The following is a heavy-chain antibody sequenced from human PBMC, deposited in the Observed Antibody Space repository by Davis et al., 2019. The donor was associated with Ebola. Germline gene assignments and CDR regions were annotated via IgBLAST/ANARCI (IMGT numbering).Heavy chain of an antibody. V-gene: IGHV3-48*02. CDR3: ARDKQYQLLLDGYYYYYMDV. Sequence: GESLKISCAASGFTFSSYSMNWVRQAPGKGLEWVSYISSSSSTIYYADSVKGRFTISRDNAKNSLYLQMNSLRDEDSAVYYCARDKQYQLLLDGYYYYYMDVWGKGTTVTVSS. CDR1: GFTFSSYS. D-gene: IGHD2-2*01. J-gene: IGHJ6*03. CDR2: ISSSSSTI.